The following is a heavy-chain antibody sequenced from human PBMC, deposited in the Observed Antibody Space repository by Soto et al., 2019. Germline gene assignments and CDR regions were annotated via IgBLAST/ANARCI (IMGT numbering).Heavy chain of an antibody. V-gene: IGHV3-21*01. J-gene: IGHJ6*02. CDR2: ISSSSSYI. D-gene: IGHD2-2*01. Sequence: PGGSLRLSCAASGFTFSSYSMNWVRQAPGKGLEWVSSISSSSSYIYYADSVKGRFTISRDNAKNSLYLQMNSLRAEDTAVYYCASLAGPGDCSSTSCLNYYYYGMDVWGQGTTVTVSS. CDR1: GFTFSSYS. CDR3: ASLAGPGDCSSTSCLNYYYYGMDV.